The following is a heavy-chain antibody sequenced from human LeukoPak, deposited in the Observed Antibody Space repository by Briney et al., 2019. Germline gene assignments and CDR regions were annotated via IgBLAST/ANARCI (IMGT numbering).Heavy chain of an antibody. J-gene: IGHJ4*02. D-gene: IGHD3-22*01. CDR3: AKCAPPYYYDSSGYPAPFDY. V-gene: IGHV3-23*01. CDR2: ISGSGGST. Sequence: GGSLRLSCAASGFTFSSYAMSWVRQAPGKGLEWVSAISGSGGSTYYADSVKGRFTISRDNSKNTLYLQMNSLRAEDTAVYYCAKCAPPYYYDSSGYPAPFDYWGQGTLVTVSS. CDR1: GFTFSSYA.